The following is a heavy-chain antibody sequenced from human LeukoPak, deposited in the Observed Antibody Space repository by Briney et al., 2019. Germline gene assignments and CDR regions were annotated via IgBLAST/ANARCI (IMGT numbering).Heavy chain of an antibody. J-gene: IGHJ4*02. Sequence: SVKVSCKASGGTFSSYAISWVRQAPGQGLEWMGGIIPIFGASNYAQKFQGRVTITADESTSTAYMELSSLRSEDTAVYYCATQEPDSSGYSFWGQGTLVTVSS. CDR2: IIPIFGAS. D-gene: IGHD3-22*01. CDR3: ATQEPDSSGYSF. V-gene: IGHV1-69*13. CDR1: GGTFSSYA.